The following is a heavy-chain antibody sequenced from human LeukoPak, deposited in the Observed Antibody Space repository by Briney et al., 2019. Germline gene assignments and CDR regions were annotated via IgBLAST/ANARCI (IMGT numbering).Heavy chain of an antibody. Sequence: GGSLRLSCAASGFTFSSYAISWVRQAPGQGLEWMGRIIPILGIANYAQKFQGRVTITADKSTSTAYMELSSLRSEDTAVYYCASSYGSGSYYVGYYYYSMDVWGQGTTVTVSS. CDR3: ASSYGSGSYYVGYYYYSMDV. CDR2: IIPILGIA. V-gene: IGHV1-69*04. J-gene: IGHJ6*02. D-gene: IGHD3-10*01. CDR1: GFTFSSYA.